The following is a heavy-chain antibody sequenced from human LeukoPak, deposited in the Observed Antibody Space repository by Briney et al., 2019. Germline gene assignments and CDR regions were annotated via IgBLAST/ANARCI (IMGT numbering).Heavy chain of an antibody. CDR1: GFSLSTSGVG. V-gene: IGHV2-5*02. CDR3: AHSLMDSSGLLDWFDP. D-gene: IGHD3-22*01. Sequence: SGPTLVNPTQTLTLTCTFSGFSLSTSGVGVGWIRRPPGKALEWLALIYWDDDKRYSPSLESRLTITKDTSKNQVVLTMTNMDPVDTATYYCAHSLMDSSGLLDWFDPWGQGTLVTVSS. CDR2: IYWDDDK. J-gene: IGHJ5*02.